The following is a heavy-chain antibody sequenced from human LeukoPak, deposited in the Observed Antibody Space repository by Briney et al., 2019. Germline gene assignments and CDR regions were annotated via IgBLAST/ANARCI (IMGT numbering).Heavy chain of an antibody. V-gene: IGHV1-69*05. J-gene: IGHJ4*02. CDR3: ARDAYDSSGYYPYYFDY. CDR2: IIPTFGTA. Sequence: SVKVSWKASGGTFSSYAISWVRQAPGQGLEWMGGIIPTFGTANYAQKFQGRVTITTDESTGTDYMELRSLRSEDTAVYYCARDAYDSSGYYPYYFDYWGQGTLVTAYS. CDR1: GGTFSSYA. D-gene: IGHD3-22*01.